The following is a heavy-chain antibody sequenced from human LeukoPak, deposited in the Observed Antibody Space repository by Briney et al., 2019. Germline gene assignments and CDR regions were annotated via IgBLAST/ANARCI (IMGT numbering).Heavy chain of an antibody. CDR1: GFTFTSAW. CDR2: IKSESDGGTT. V-gene: IGHV3-15*01. J-gene: IGHJ4*02. D-gene: IGHD3-10*01. Sequence: PGGSLRLSCAVSGFTFTSAWMHWVRQAPGKGLEWVGRIKSESDGGTTDYAAPVKGRLTISRQDSKNTLYLQMNSLRPEDTAVYYCTTHACSSAGTYHDFWGQGTLVIVSS. CDR3: TTHACSSAGTYHDF.